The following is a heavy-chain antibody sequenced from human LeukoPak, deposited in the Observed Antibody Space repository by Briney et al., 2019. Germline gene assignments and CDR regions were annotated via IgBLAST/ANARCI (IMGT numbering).Heavy chain of an antibody. J-gene: IGHJ4*02. V-gene: IGHV3-23*01. CDR3: AKRDF. Sequence: GGSLRLSCAASGFTFSSFAMNWVRQAPGKGLEWVSSISGSGGTTYYAGSVKGRFTISRDNSKNTLFLQMNSLRADDTAIYYCAKRDFWGQGTLVTVST. CDR2: ISGSGGTT. CDR1: GFTFSSFA.